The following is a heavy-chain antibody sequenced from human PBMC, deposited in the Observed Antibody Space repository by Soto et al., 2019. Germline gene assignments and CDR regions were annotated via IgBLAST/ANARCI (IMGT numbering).Heavy chain of an antibody. CDR3: ARDLMVRGVITPGLEFDY. CDR1: GYTFTSYG. J-gene: IGHJ4*02. CDR2: ISAYNGNT. V-gene: IGHV1-18*01. D-gene: IGHD3-10*01. Sequence: ASVKVSCKASGYTFTSYGISWVRQAPGQGLEWMGWISAYNGNTNYAQKLQGRVTMTTDTSTSTAYMELRSLRSDDTAVYYCARDLMVRGVITPGLEFDYWGQGTLVTVSS.